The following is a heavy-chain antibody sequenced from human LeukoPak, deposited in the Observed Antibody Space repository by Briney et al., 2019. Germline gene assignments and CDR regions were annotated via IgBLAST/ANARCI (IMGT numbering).Heavy chain of an antibody. D-gene: IGHD3-22*01. V-gene: IGHV3-7*01. CDR2: IRQVGGET. Sequence: AGGSLRLSCEASGLTFSRDWMGWVRQAPGKGLEWVANIRQVGGETYYGDSVKGRFIISRDNAKNPLFLQMNRLRAEDTAVYYCATYSSLNTREFQYWGQGTLVTVSP. J-gene: IGHJ1*01. CDR3: ATYSSLNTREFQY. CDR1: GLTFSRDW.